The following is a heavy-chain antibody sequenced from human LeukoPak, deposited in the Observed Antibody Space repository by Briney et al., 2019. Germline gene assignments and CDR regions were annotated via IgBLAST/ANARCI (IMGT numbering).Heavy chain of an antibody. V-gene: IGHV1-69*13. Sequence: SVKVSCKASGGTFSSYAISWVRQAPGQGLEWMGGIIPIFGTANYAQKFQGRVTITADESTSTAYMELSSLRSEDTAVYYCAREARRLQFRGYSYRLDYWGQGTLVTVSS. D-gene: IGHD5-18*01. J-gene: IGHJ4*02. CDR2: IIPIFGTA. CDR3: AREARRLQFRGYSYRLDY. CDR1: GGTFSSYA.